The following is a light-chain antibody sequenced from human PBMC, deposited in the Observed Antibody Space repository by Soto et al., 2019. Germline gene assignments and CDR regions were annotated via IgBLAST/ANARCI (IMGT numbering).Light chain of an antibody. J-gene: IGKJ4*01. Sequence: LTQSPDTLSLSPGEKASISCRAGQSVSSTXLAXXQXXPXXXXXLXXXDASSRATGSPARCSGSGAGTDFTLPISSLEPEDFAVYYCQQHSNWQGLTFGGGSKVDIK. CDR1: QSVSSTX. CDR2: DAS. CDR3: QQHSNWQGLT. V-gene: IGKV3D-20*02.